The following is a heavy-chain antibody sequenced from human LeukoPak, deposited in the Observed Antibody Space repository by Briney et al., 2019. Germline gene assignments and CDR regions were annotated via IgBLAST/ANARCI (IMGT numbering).Heavy chain of an antibody. J-gene: IGHJ4*02. CDR3: AKDLWGTDYYFDY. Sequence: GGPLRLSCAASGFTFSSYAMSWVRQAPGKGLEWVSAISGSGGSTYYADSVKGRFTISRDNSKNTLYLQMNSLRAEDTAVYYCAKDLWGTDYYFDYWGQGTLVTVSP. CDR1: GFTFSSYA. D-gene: IGHD3-16*01. CDR2: ISGSGGST. V-gene: IGHV3-23*01.